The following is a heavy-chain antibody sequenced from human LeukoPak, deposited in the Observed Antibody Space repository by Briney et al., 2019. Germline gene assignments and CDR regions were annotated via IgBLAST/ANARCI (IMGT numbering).Heavy chain of an antibody. CDR2: IYTSGST. Sequence: SSETLSLTCTVSGGSISSYYWSWIRQPAGKGLEWIGRIYTSGSTNYNPSLKSRVTMSVDTSKNQFSLKLSSVTAADTAVYYCARGPGYESTGYIHHFDPWGQGTLVTVSS. J-gene: IGHJ5*02. CDR1: GGSISSYY. CDR3: ARGPGYESTGYIHHFDP. D-gene: IGHD3-22*01. V-gene: IGHV4-4*07.